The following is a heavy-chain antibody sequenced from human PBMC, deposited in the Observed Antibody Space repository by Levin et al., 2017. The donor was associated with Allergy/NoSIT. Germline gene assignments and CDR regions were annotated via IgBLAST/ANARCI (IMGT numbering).Heavy chain of an antibody. V-gene: IGHV4-34*01. Sequence: PSETLSLTCAVYGGSFSDYYWSWIRQPPGKGLEWIGEINHSGSTNYTPSLKSRVTISVDTSKNQFSLKVSSVTAADTAVYYCARGRKLRFLEWLYRFDFWGQGTLVTVSS. J-gene: IGHJ4*02. CDR3: ARGRKLRFLEWLYRFDF. CDR1: GGSFSDYY. D-gene: IGHD3-3*01. CDR2: INHSGST.